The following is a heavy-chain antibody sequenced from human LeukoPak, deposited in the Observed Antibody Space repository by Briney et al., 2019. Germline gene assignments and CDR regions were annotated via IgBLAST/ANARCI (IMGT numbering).Heavy chain of an antibody. V-gene: IGHV4-59*01. CDR3: AREKGGPWDY. J-gene: IGHJ4*02. CDR2: IYYSGST. CDR1: GGSISSFY. Sequence: SETLSLTCTVSGGSISSFYWSWIRQPPGKGLEWIGYIYYSGSTNYNPSLKSRVTISVDTSKNQFSLKLSSVTAADTAVYYCAREKGGPWDYWGQGTLVTVPS. D-gene: IGHD3-16*01.